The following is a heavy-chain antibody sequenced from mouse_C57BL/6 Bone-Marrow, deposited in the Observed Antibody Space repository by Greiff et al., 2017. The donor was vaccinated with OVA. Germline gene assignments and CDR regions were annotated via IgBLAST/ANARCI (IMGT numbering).Heavy chain of an antibody. V-gene: IGHV1-52*01. D-gene: IGHD2-3*01. CDR2: IDPSDSET. CDR3: ARGGYYCLWFAY. Sequence: QVQLQQPGAELVRPGSSVKLSCKASGYTFTSYWMHWVKQRPIQGLEWIGNIDPSDSETHYNQKFKDKATLTVDKSSSAAYMQLSSLTSEDSAVYDCARGGYYCLWFAYWGQGTLVTVSA. J-gene: IGHJ3*01. CDR1: GYTFTSYW.